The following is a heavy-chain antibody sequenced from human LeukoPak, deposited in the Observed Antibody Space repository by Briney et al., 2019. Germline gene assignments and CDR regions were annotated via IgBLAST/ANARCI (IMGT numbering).Heavy chain of an antibody. V-gene: IGHV3-33*08. CDR1: GFTFSYYG. CDR3: ARDLSTKYYYDSSGYYHNFDY. Sequence: TGGSLRLSCAASGFTFSYYGMHWVRQAPGKGLEWVAVIWFGGSNIYYADSVKGRFTISRDNSKNTLYLQMDSLRAEDTAVYYCARDLSTKYYYDSSGYYHNFDYWGQGTLVTVSS. J-gene: IGHJ4*02. D-gene: IGHD3-22*01. CDR2: IWFGGSNI.